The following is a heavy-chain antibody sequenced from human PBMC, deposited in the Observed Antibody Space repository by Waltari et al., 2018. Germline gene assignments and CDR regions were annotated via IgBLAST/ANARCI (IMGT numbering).Heavy chain of an antibody. D-gene: IGHD3-16*02. CDR2: SYPDGRT. J-gene: IGHJ4*02. CDR3: ARDLSGFGFDC. V-gene: IGHV3-53*01. CDR1: GFLVSSDY. Sequence: EVQLVESGGGLIQPGGSLRLSCAASGFLVSSDYRYWRRQAPGKGLEWVSVSYPDGRTNYAASVKGRFTISIDNSKNTVYFQMVSLRADDTAVYFCARDLSGFGFDCWGQGALVTVSS.